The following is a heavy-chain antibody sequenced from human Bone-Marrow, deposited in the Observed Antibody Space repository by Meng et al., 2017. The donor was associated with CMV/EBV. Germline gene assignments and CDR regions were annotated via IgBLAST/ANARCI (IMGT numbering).Heavy chain of an antibody. CDR1: GYTFTNYW. J-gene: IGHJ4*02. CDR3: ALELELVG. Sequence: GGSLRLSCKGFGYTFTNYWIAWVRQMPGKGLEWMGTIYPGDSNTRYSPSFKAQVTISVDNPINTAFLQWSSVKASDTALYYCALELELVGWGQGTLVTVSS. D-gene: IGHD1-7*01. V-gene: IGHV5-51*04. CDR2: IYPGDSNT.